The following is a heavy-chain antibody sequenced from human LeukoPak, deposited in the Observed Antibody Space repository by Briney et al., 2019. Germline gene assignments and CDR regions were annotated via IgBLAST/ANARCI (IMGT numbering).Heavy chain of an antibody. CDR1: GFTFSSYA. Sequence: GRSLRLSCAASGFTFSSYAMHWVRQAPGKGLEWVAVISSDGSNKYYADSMKGRFTISRDNSKNTLYLQMNSLRAEDTAVYYCARDTHSGSYSPFDYWGQGTLVTVSS. CDR3: ARDTHSGSYSPFDY. J-gene: IGHJ4*02. D-gene: IGHD1-26*01. V-gene: IGHV3-30*04. CDR2: ISSDGSNK.